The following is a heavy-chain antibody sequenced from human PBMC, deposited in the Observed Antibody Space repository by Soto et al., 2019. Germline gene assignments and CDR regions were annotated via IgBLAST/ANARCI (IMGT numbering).Heavy chain of an antibody. D-gene: IGHD3-10*01. J-gene: IGHJ6*02. CDR3: PRVGGQLFGDHGMEV. CDR1: GYTFTTYE. V-gene: IGHV1-8*01. Sequence: QVQLVQSGAEVKKPGASVKVSCKASGYTFTTYEINWVRQVPGQGLEWMGWMSPSSGNTGYVDQFRGRVTMTSNTSMSTAYMELSSLKSEDTAVYYCPRVGGQLFGDHGMEVWGQGTTVTVSS. CDR2: MSPSSGNT.